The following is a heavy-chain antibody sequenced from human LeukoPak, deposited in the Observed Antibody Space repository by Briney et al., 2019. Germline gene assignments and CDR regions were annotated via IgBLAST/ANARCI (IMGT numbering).Heavy chain of an antibody. CDR3: ARTYDFWSGRYFDY. V-gene: IGHV3-9*01. D-gene: IGHD3-3*01. Sequence: GRSLRLSCAASGFTFDDYAMHWVRQAPGKGLAWVSGISWNSGSIGYADSVKGRFTISRDNAKNSLYLQMNSLRAEDTALYYCARTYDFWSGRYFDYWGQGTLVTVSS. CDR1: GFTFDDYA. CDR2: ISWNSGSI. J-gene: IGHJ4*02.